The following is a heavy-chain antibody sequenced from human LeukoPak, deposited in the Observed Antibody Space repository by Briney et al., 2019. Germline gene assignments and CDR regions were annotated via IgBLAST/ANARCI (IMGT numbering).Heavy chain of an antibody. CDR3: AKDQDSYGYDY. CDR1: GFTFSSYG. Sequence: QPGGSLRLSCAASGFTFSSYGMHWVRQAPGKGLEWVAVISYDGSNKYYADSVKGRFTISRDNSKNTLYLQMNSLRAEDTAVYYCAKDQDSYGYDYWGQGTLVTVSS. D-gene: IGHD5-18*01. CDR2: ISYDGSNK. V-gene: IGHV3-30*18. J-gene: IGHJ4*02.